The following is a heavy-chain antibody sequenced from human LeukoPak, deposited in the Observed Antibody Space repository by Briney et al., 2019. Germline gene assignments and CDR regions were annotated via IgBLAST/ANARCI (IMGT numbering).Heavy chain of an antibody. Sequence: SETLSLTCTVSGGSISSYYWSWIRRPPGKGLEWIGYIYYSGSTNYNPSLKSRVTISVDTSKNQFSLKLSSVTAADTAVYYCARGASYYYDSSGYYRYWGQGTLVTVSS. V-gene: IGHV4-59*01. J-gene: IGHJ4*02. CDR3: ARGASYYYDSSGYYRY. CDR2: IYYSGST. D-gene: IGHD3-22*01. CDR1: GGSISSYY.